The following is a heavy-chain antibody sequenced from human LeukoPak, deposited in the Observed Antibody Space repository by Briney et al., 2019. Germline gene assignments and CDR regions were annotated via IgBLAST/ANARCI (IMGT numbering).Heavy chain of an antibody. V-gene: IGHV3-23*01. CDR1: GFTFSSYA. CDR2: ISGSGGNT. J-gene: IGHJ4*02. CDR3: AKEWELYYFDY. D-gene: IGHD1-26*01. Sequence: GGSLRLSCAASGFTFSSYAMCWVRQARGKGLEWVSAISGSGGNTYYADSVKGRFTISRDNSKNTLYLQMNSLRAEDTAVYYCAKEWELYYFDYWGQGTLVTVSS.